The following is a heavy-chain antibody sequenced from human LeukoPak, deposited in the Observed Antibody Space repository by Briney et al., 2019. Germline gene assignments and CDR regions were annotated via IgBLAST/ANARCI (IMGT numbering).Heavy chain of an antibody. CDR1: GGSISSYF. J-gene: IGHJ4*02. Sequence: SETLSVTCTEPGGSISSYFWSWIRQTPRKRLERIGYIYTSGSPNYNPSLKRRVTISVDTSKNQSSLRLSSVTAADTAVYYCARVKYYYDGSAYSAFYYFDYWGQGTLVTVSS. CDR3: ARVKYYYDGSAYSAFYYFDY. CDR2: IYTSGSP. V-gene: IGHV4-4*09. D-gene: IGHD3-22*01.